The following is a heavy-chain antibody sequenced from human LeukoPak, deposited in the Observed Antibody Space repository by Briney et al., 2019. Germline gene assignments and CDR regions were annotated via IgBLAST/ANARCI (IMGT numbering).Heavy chain of an antibody. J-gene: IGHJ5*01. V-gene: IGHV3-66*04. CDR2: ICSGGST. D-gene: IGHD6-19*01. CDR1: GFTVSSNC. CDR3: AKPISGGLAVTADWFHP. Sequence: GGSLRLSCAASGFTVSSNCVNWVRQAPGKGLKWVSVICSGGSTNYADSLEGRFTISRDNSKNTLYLQMNSLRVDDTATYYCAKPISGGLAVTADWFHPWGQGTLVVVSS.